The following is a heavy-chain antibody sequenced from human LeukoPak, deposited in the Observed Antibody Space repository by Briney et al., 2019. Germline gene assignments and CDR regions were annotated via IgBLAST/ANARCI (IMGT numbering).Heavy chain of an antibody. CDR2: IYYSGST. CDR1: GGSISSYY. J-gene: IGHJ5*02. CDR3: ARMGYCSSISCYRFDP. V-gene: IGHV4-39*01. Sequence: SETLSLTCTVSGGSISSYYWGWIRQPPGKGLEWIGSIYYSGSTYYNPSLKSRVTISVDTSKNQFSLKLSSVTAADTAVYYCARMGYCSSISCYRFDPWGQGTLVTVSS. D-gene: IGHD2-2*01.